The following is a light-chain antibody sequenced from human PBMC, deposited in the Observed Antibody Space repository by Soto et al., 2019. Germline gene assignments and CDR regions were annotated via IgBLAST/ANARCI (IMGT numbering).Light chain of an antibody. Sequence: AIRMTQSPSSFSASTGDRVTITCRASQGISSYLAWYQQKPGKAPKLLIYAASTLQSGVPSRFSGSGSGTDFTRTLSCLQSEDFATYYCQQYYSYPWTFGQGTKVEIK. J-gene: IGKJ1*01. V-gene: IGKV1-8*01. CDR3: QQYYSYPWT. CDR2: AAS. CDR1: QGISSY.